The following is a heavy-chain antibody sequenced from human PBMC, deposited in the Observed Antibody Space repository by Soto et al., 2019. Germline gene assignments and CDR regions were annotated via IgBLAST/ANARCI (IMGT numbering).Heavy chain of an antibody. CDR3: ARDRKIAARPNYYYYGMDV. Sequence: PSETLSLTCTVSGGSVSSGSYYWSWIRQPPGKGLEWIGYIYYSGSTNYNPSLKSRVTISVDTSKNQFSLKLSSVTAADTAVYYCARDRKIAARPNYYYYGMDVWGQGTTVTV. J-gene: IGHJ6*02. D-gene: IGHD6-6*01. CDR1: GGSVSSGSYY. V-gene: IGHV4-61*01. CDR2: IYYSGST.